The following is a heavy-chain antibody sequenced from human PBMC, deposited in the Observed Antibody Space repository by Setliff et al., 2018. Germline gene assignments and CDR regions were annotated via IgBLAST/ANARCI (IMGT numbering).Heavy chain of an antibody. CDR1: GYTFTNYA. Sequence: ASVKVSCKASGYTFTNYAIHWVRQAPGQRLEWMGWINAGNGNTKYSQKLQGRVTFTRNTSTNTAYMELSSLTSEDTAIYYCARGDVYSGSYYHFDYWGQGTLVTVS. J-gene: IGHJ4*02. CDR2: INAGNGNT. D-gene: IGHD1-26*01. V-gene: IGHV1-3*01. CDR3: ARGDVYSGSYYHFDY.